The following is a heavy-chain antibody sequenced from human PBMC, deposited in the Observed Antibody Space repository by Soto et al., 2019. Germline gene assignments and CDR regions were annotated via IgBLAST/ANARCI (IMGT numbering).Heavy chain of an antibody. CDR3: ARGRLGSGTANDH. CDR1: GFTFSNYW. D-gene: IGHD3-10*01. J-gene: IGHJ4*02. V-gene: IGHV3-74*03. CDR2: IIGDGLYT. Sequence: EVQLVESGGGLVQPGGSLILSCAASGFTFSNYWMVWVRQAPRKGLVWVSRIIGDGLYTTYADSVKGRFTISRDNATNTVYLQMNRLRVEDTAVYSCARGRLGSGTANDHWGQGTLVTVSS.